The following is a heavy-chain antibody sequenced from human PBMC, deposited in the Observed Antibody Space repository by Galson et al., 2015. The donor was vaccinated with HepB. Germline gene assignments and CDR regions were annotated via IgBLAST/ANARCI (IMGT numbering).Heavy chain of an antibody. CDR3: ARGGGPRLWGCSSTSCYTENWFDP. CDR2: ISAYNGNT. Sequence: SVKVSCKASGYTFTSYGISWVRQAPGQGLEWMGWISAYNGNTNYAQKLQGRVTMTTDTSTSTAYMELRSLRSDDTAVYYCARGGGPRLWGCSSTSCYTENWFDPWGQGTLVTVSS. CDR1: GYTFTSYG. D-gene: IGHD2-2*02. V-gene: IGHV1-18*01. J-gene: IGHJ5*02.